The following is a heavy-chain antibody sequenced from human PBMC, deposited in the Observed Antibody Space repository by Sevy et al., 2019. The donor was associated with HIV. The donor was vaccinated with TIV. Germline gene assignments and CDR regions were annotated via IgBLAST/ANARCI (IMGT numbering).Heavy chain of an antibody. J-gene: IGHJ6*02. CDR1: GGSISSGDYY. CDR3: ARARGGYYGSGSYYTCYYCYYGMDV. V-gene: IGHV4-30-4*01. CDR2: IYYSGST. Sequence: SETLSLTCTVSGGSISSGDYYWSWIRQPPGKGLEWIGYIYYSGSTYYNPSLKSRVTISGDTSKNQFSLKLSSVTAADTAVYYCARARGGYYGSGSYYTCYYCYYGMDVWGQGTTVTVSS. D-gene: IGHD3-10*01.